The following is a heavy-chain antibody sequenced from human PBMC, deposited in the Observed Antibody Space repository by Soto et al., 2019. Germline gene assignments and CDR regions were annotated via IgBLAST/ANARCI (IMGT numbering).Heavy chain of an antibody. Sequence: ASVKVACKGSGYTFTSYAMHWVRKATGQRLEWMGWINAGNGNTKYSQKFQGRVTITRDTSASTAYMELSSLRSEDTAVYYCARSDKLGGYYYYYGMDVWGQRTSVTVSS. CDR1: GYTFTSYA. CDR2: INAGNGNT. V-gene: IGHV1-3*01. CDR3: ARSDKLGGYYYYYGMDV. J-gene: IGHJ6*02. D-gene: IGHD6-6*01.